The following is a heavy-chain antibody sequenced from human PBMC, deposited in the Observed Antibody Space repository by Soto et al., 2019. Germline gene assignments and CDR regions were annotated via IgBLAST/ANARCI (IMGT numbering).Heavy chain of an antibody. Sequence: SETLSLTCAVSGYSISSGYYWGWIRQPPGKGLEWIGNIHHSGTTYYNPSLKTRVTISIDRSKNQFSLKLSSVTAADTAVYYCARAGDTMVRGVIIMNYYGMDVWGQGTTVTVSS. D-gene: IGHD3-10*01. CDR1: GYSISSGYY. CDR2: IHHSGTT. J-gene: IGHJ6*02. V-gene: IGHV4-38-2*01. CDR3: ARAGDTMVRGVIIMNYYGMDV.